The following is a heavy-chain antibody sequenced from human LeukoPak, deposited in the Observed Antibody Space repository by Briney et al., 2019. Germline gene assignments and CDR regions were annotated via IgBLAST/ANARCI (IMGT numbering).Heavy chain of an antibody. J-gene: IGHJ5*02. V-gene: IGHV3-48*04. CDR2: ISSSGSTI. CDR3: AREASGYAPFGP. CDR1: GFTFSSYA. D-gene: IGHD3-22*01. Sequence: GSLRLSCAASGFTFSSYAMSWVRQAPGKGLEWVSYISSSGSTIYYADSVKGRFTISRDNAKNSLYLQMNSLRAEDTAVYYCAREASGYAPFGPWGQGTLVTVSS.